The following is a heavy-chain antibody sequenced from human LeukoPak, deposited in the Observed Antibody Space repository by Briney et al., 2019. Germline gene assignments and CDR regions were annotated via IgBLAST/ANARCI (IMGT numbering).Heavy chain of an antibody. CDR3: ARFRSDNSGYYLGFDY. CDR1: GFTFSDYT. Sequence: GGSLRLSCAASGFTFSDYTLNWVRQAPGKGLDWVSSISSRSSYIFYADSVKGRFTISRDNAKNSLYLQMNSLRAEDTAVYYCARFRSDNSGYYLGFDYWGQGTLVTVSS. V-gene: IGHV3-21*01. CDR2: ISSRSSYI. J-gene: IGHJ4*01. D-gene: IGHD3-22*01.